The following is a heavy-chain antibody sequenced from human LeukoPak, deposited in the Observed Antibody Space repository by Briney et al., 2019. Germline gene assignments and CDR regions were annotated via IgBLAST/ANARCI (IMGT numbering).Heavy chain of an antibody. D-gene: IGHD2/OR15-2a*01. CDR2: INTAGGT. CDR1: GFTFRSYD. J-gene: IGHJ3*02. CDR3: AREAFTDATGYYFSPLDM. V-gene: IGHV3-13*01. Sequence: GGSLRLSCEASGFTFRSYDLHWVRQTAAKGLEWASLINTAGGTFYSDSVRGRFTISRENAENSFYLQMNSLTADDTAVYYCAREAFTDATGYYFSPLDMWGQGTMVTVSS.